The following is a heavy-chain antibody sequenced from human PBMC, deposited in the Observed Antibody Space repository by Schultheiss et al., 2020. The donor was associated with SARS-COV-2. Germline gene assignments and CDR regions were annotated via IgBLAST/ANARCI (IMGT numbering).Heavy chain of an antibody. Sequence: GGSLRLSCAASGFTFSSYAMHWVRQAPGKGLEWVSSISSSSSYIYYADSVKGRFTISRDNSKNTLYLQMNSLRAEDTAVYYCAKAKIVAPDYWGQGTLVTVSS. CDR1: GFTFSSYA. V-gene: IGHV3-21*01. J-gene: IGHJ4*02. CDR3: AKAKIVAPDY. CDR2: ISSSSSYI. D-gene: IGHD3-22*01.